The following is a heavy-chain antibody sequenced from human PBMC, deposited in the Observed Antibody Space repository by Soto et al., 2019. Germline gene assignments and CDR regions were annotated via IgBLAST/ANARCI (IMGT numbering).Heavy chain of an antibody. CDR1: GGSIRSSIYY. J-gene: IGHJ4*01. CDR2: IYYSGNN. Sequence: QLQLQESGPGLVKPSETLSLTCTVSGGSIRSSIYYWGWLRQPPGKGLEWIGSIYYSGNNYYNPSQKARVPNSYDTSRNHFSLMPISPDAAHTAGYYWARRKAWCTAAFDYSCHGTLVTVSS. V-gene: IGHV4-39*01. CDR3: ARRKAWCTAAFDY. D-gene: IGHD6-13*01.